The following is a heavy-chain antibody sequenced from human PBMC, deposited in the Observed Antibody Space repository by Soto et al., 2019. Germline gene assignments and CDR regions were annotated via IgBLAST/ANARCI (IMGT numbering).Heavy chain of an antibody. V-gene: IGHV4-38-2*01. J-gene: IGHJ4*02. CDR2: VYRTAIP. CDR1: GYSINSDYY. CDR3: ARQGSY. Sequence: PSETLSLTCHVSGYSINSDYYWAWIRQPPGKGLEWIGSVYRTAIPLYNPSLKSRVSISVDMSKNQVSLTLTSVTAADTAVYYCARQGSYWGQGALVTVSS.